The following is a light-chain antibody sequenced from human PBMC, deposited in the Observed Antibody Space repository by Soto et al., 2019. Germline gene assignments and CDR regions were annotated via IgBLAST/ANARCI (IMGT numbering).Light chain of an antibody. Sequence: QSALTQPASVSGSPGQSITISCTGTSSDVGGYGYVSWYQLHPGQAPKLIIYEVNNRPSGVSNRFSGSKSGNAASLTISGLQAEDEADYYCSSYTGSSTPVAFGGGTKLTVL. J-gene: IGLJ2*01. V-gene: IGLV2-14*01. CDR1: SSDVGGYGY. CDR2: EVN. CDR3: SSYTGSSTPVA.